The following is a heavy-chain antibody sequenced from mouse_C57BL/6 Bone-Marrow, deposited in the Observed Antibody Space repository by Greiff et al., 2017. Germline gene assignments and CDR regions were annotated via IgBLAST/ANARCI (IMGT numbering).Heavy chain of an antibody. CDR3: ARKGDLQWLRRAAY. V-gene: IGHV2-2*01. CDR2: ICSGGST. Sequence: QVQLKESGPGLVQPSQSLSITCTVSGFSITSYGVHWVRQSPGKGLEWLGVICSGGSTDYNAALISRLSISKDNSKSQVFFKMNSPQAVDTTIYYCARKGDLQWLRRAAYWGQGTLVTVSA. D-gene: IGHD2-9*01. CDR1: GFSITSYG. J-gene: IGHJ3*01.